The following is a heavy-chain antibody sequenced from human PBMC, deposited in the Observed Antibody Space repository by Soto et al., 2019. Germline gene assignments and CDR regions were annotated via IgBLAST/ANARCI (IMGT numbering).Heavy chain of an antibody. CDR3: AREGVAPYYYYGMDV. Sequence: ASVKVSCKASGYSFTSYYMHWVRQAPGQGLEWVGLINPTGDGTSYAQTFQGRVTMTTDTSTSTVHMEVRSLRSDDTAVYYCAREGVAPYYYYGMDVWGQGTPVTVSS. J-gene: IGHJ6*02. V-gene: IGHV1-46*01. D-gene: IGHD5-12*01. CDR1: GYSFTSYY. CDR2: INPTGDGT.